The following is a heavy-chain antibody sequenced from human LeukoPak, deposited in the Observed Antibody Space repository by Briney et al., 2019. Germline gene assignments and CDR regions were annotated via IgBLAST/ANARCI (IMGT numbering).Heavy chain of an antibody. V-gene: IGHV3-23*01. D-gene: IGHD3-10*01. CDR3: AEDWPMGGSAFDS. Sequence: GGSLRLSCAASGFTFSSFGMSWVRQAPGKGLEWVSGITSSGSTYYADSVKGRFTISRDNSKNTLYLQMNSLRAEDTAVYYCAEDWPMGGSAFDSWGQGTMVTVSS. CDR2: ITSSGST. J-gene: IGHJ3*01. CDR1: GFTFSSFG.